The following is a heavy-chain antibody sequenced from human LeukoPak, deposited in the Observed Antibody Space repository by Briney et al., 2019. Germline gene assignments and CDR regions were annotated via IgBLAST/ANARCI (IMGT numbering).Heavy chain of an antibody. V-gene: IGHV4-59*01. CDR2: IYYNGST. Sequence: SETLSLTCAVYGGSFSSYYWSWIRQPPGKGLEWIGFIYYNGSTNYNPSLKSRVTISVDTSKNQFSLKLSSVTAADTAVYYCARDCGGDCYLGPFVYWGQGTLVTVSS. CDR1: GGSFSSYY. D-gene: IGHD2-21*02. CDR3: ARDCGGDCYLGPFVY. J-gene: IGHJ4*02.